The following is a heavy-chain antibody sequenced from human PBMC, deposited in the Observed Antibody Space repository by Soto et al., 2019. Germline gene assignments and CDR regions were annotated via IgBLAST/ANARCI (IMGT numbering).Heavy chain of an antibody. CDR3: ARVRIGESYFDY. CDR1: GGSISSGGYS. D-gene: IGHD3-10*01. Sequence: SETLSLTCAVSGGSISSGGYSWSWIRQPPGKGLEWIGYIYHSGSTYYNPPLKSRVTISVDRSKNQFSLKLSSVTAADTAVYYCARVRIGESYFDYWGQGTLVTVSS. J-gene: IGHJ4*02. CDR2: IYHSGST. V-gene: IGHV4-30-2*01.